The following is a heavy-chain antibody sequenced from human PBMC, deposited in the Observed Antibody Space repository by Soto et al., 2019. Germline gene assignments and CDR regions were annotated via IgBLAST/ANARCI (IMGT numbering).Heavy chain of an antibody. Sequence: GGSLRLSCAASGFTFSSYAMSWVRQGSGKGLEWVSAISGSGGSTYHADSVKGRFIISRDNSKNVLYLQMNSVRAEDTAVYYCAKGHSSSPSPQYYYYGMDVWGQGTTVTVSS. CDR2: ISGSGGST. CDR1: GFTFSSYA. V-gene: IGHV3-23*01. D-gene: IGHD6-13*01. J-gene: IGHJ6*02. CDR3: AKGHSSSPSPQYYYYGMDV.